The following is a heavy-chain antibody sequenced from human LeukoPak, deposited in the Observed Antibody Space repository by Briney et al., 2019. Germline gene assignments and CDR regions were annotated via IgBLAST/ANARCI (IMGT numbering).Heavy chain of an antibody. V-gene: IGHV1-2*02. J-gene: IGHJ5*02. D-gene: IGHD6-19*01. CDR3: ARPRIAVAGGNWFDP. CDR2: INPNSGGK. CDR1: GYTFTGYY. Sequence: VASVKVSCKASGYTFTGYYMHWVRQAPGQGVEGMGWINPNSGGKNYAQKFRGRVTMIRDTSISTAYMELSRLRSDDTAVYYCARPRIAVAGGNWFDPWGQGTLVTVSS.